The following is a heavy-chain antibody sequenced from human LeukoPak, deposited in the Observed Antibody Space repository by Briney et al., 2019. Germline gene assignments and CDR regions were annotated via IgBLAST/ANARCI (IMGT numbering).Heavy chain of an antibody. V-gene: IGHV1-8*01. CDR2: MNPNNDNA. CDR3: ARAAAGGDDPFDV. J-gene: IGHJ3*01. CDR1: GYTFKNYD. D-gene: IGHD6-25*01. Sequence: ASVKVSCKASGYTFKNYDINWVRQAPGQGLEWMAWMNPNNDNAGSAQKFQGRVTMTRDTSINTAYMELSSLRSDDTGGYYCARAAAGGDDPFDVWGQGSLIIVSS.